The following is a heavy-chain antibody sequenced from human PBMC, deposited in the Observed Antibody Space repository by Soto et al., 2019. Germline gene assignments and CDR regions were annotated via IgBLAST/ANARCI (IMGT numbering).Heavy chain of an antibody. V-gene: IGHV3-15*01. CDR3: TGTTRYYYGMDV. D-gene: IGHD1-1*01. CDR1: GFTFSNAW. J-gene: IGHJ6*02. Sequence: GGSLRLSCAASGFTFSNAWMSWVRQAPGKGLEWVGRIKSKADGGTTDYAAPVKGRFTISREDSKNTLYLQMNSMKTEDTAAYYCTGTTRYYYGMDVWGQGTTVTVSS. CDR2: IKSKADGGTT.